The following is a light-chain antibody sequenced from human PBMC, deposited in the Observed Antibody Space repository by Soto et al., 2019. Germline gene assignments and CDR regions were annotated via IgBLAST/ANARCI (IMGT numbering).Light chain of an antibody. V-gene: IGKV3-20*01. CDR1: QSVSSRY. CDR3: QQYGSSLPYT. CDR2: GAS. Sequence: EIVLTQSPGTLSLSPGERVTLSCRASQSVSSRYLAWYQQKPGQAPRLLIYGASSMATGIPDRFSGSGSGTDFTLTISRLEPEDFAVYYCQQYGSSLPYTFGQGTKLEIK. J-gene: IGKJ2*01.